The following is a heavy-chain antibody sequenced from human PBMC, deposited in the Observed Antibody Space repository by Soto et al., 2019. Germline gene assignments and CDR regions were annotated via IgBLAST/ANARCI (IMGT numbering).Heavy chain of an antibody. V-gene: IGHV3-21*01. CDR2: ISSISSYI. D-gene: IGHD3-10*01. J-gene: IGHJ6*03. CDR1: GFTFSSYS. Sequence: GGSLRLSCVASGFTFSSYSMNWVRQAPGKGLEWVSSISSISSYIYYADSMEVRFTISRDNAKNSLYLQMNSLRAEDKAVYCCARATESITMVRGVPNYYYMDVWGKGTTVTVSS. CDR3: ARATESITMVRGVPNYYYMDV.